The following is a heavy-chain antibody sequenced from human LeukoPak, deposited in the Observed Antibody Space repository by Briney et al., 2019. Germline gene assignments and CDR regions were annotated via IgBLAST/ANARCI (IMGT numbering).Heavy chain of an antibody. V-gene: IGHV3-73*01. CDR2: IRSKANSYAT. CDR1: GFTFSGSA. D-gene: IGHD2-8*01. J-gene: IGHJ4*02. CDR3: ARDLGYCTNGVCHTRFDY. Sequence: GGSLRLSCAASGFTFSGSAMHWVRQASGKGLEWVGRIRSKANSYATAYAASAKGRFTISRDDSKNTAYLQMNSLKTEDTAVYYCARDLGYCTNGVCHTRFDYWGQGTLVAVSS.